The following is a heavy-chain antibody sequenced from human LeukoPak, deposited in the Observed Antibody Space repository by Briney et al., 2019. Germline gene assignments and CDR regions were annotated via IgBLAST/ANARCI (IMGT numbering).Heavy chain of an antibody. D-gene: IGHD5-24*01. J-gene: IGHJ5*02. CDR3: ARGRWQDWFDP. V-gene: IGHV4-59*01. CDR2: IYYSRST. CDR1: GGSISSYY. Sequence: KPSETLSLTCTVSGGSISSYYWSWIRQPPGEGLEWIGYIYYSRSTNYNPSLKSRVTISVDTSKNQFSLKLSSVTAADTAVYYCARGRWQDWFDPWGQGTLVTVSS.